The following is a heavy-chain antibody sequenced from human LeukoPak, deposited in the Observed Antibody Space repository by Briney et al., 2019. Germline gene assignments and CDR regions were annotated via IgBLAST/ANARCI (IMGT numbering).Heavy chain of an antibody. Sequence: GGSLRLSCAATGFTFSSYGMHWVRQAPGKGLEWVAVIRYDGSNEYYADSVKGRFTISRDNSINTLYLQMDSLRPEDTAVYYCAKKMSTVTTYFDYWGQGTLVIVSS. V-gene: IGHV3-30*02. CDR1: GFTFSSYG. CDR3: AKKMSTVTTYFDY. J-gene: IGHJ4*02. D-gene: IGHD4-11*01. CDR2: IRYDGSNE.